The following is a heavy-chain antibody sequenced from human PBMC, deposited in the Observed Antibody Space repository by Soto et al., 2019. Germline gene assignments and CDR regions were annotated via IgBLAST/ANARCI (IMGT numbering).Heavy chain of an antibody. V-gene: IGHV1-69*12. CDR2: IIRIFGTP. CDR3: ARKGSNEYYYSGMDV. CDR1: GGTFSSYA. D-gene: IGHD3-10*01. Sequence: QVQLVQSGAEVKKPGSSVKVSCKASGGTFSSYAINWVRQAPGQGLEWMGGIIRIFGTPDYAQRFQGRVTITADESTSAAYMELSSLRSEDTPVYYCARKGSNEYYYSGMDVWGQGTTVTVSS. J-gene: IGHJ6*02.